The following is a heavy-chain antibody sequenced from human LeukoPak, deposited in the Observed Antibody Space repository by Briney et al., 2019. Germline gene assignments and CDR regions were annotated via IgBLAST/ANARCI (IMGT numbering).Heavy chain of an antibody. CDR1: GGSIRNYF. CDR3: ARELSGSYFDY. D-gene: IGHD2/OR15-2a*01. CDR2: IYYSGSA. J-gene: IGHJ4*02. V-gene: IGHV4-59*01. Sequence: SETLSLTCTVSGGSIRNYFWSWIRQPPGKELEWIGYIYYSGSANYNPSLKSRVTMSVDTSKNQFSLKLSSVTAADTAVYYCARELSGSYFDYWGQGTLVTVSS.